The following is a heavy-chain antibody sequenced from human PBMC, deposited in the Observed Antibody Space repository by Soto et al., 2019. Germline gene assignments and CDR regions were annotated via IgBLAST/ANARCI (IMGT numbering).Heavy chain of an antibody. CDR3: ARHSRVDIVLVPAATEPHNNWFDP. D-gene: IGHD2-2*01. CDR1: GYSFTSYW. V-gene: IGHV5-51*01. Sequence: GESLKISCKGSGYSFTSYWIGWVRQMPGKGLEWMGIIYPGDSDTRYSPSFQGQVTISADKSISTAYLQWSSLKASDTAMYYCARHSRVDIVLVPAATEPHNNWFDPWGQGTLVTVSS. CDR2: IYPGDSDT. J-gene: IGHJ5*02.